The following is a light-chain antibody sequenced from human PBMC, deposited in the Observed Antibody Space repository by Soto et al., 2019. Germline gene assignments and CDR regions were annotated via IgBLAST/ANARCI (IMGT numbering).Light chain of an antibody. CDR3: CSYAGSSTFYYV. Sequence: QSALTQPASVSGSPGQSITISCTGTSSDVVSYNLVSWYQQHPGKAPKLMIYEVSKRPSGVSNRFSGSKSGNTASLTISGLQAEDEADYYCCSYAGSSTFYYVFGTGTNVTVL. V-gene: IGLV2-23*02. CDR1: SSDVVSYNL. CDR2: EVS. J-gene: IGLJ1*01.